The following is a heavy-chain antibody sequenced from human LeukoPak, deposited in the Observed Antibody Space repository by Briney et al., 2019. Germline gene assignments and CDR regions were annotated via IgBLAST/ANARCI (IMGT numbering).Heavy chain of an antibody. CDR2: IYTSGTI. CDR3: AKSNGYGLVDI. V-gene: IGHV4-4*07. CDR1: GGSISSYY. D-gene: IGHD3-10*01. J-gene: IGHJ3*02. Sequence: SETLSLTCTVSGGSISSYYWSWIRQPAGRALEWIGRIYTSGTITYNPSLKSRLSISLDTSRNQFFLRLNSVTAADTAVYYCAKSNGYGLVDIWGQGTMVTVSS.